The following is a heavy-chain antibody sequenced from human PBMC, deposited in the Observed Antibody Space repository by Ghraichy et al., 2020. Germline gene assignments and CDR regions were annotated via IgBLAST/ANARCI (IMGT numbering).Heavy chain of an antibody. CDR3: ARSLLRGPDNGGYSNWLDT. Sequence: SETLSLTCTVSGGSVSSGSYYWSWIRQPPGKGLEWIGYISYSGSTKYNPSLKSRVTIAIDTSNNEFSLKVLSVTAVDTAVYYCARSLLRGPDNGGYSNWLDTWGQGTPVTVSS. CDR2: ISYSGST. D-gene: IGHD3-10*01. CDR1: GGSVSSGSYY. V-gene: IGHV4-61*01. J-gene: IGHJ5*02.